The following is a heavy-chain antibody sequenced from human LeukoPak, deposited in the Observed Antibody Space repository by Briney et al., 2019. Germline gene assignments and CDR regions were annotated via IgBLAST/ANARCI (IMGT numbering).Heavy chain of an antibody. V-gene: IGHV3-7*01. CDR3: VRSSSSGYHSR. CDR1: GFTFSSYW. J-gene: IGHJ4*02. CDR2: IKQDGSEK. Sequence: GGSLRLSCAAAGFTFSSYWMSWVRQAPGMGLEWVTNIKQDGSEKYYVDSVQGRFTISRDNAKNSLYLQMNSLRTEHTLVYYCVRSSSSGYHSRWGQGTLVTVPS. D-gene: IGHD3-22*01.